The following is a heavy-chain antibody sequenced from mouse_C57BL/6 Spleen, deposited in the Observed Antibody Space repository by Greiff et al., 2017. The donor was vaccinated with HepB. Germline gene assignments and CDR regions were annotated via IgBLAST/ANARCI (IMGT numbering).Heavy chain of an antibody. V-gene: IGHV1-80*01. CDR3: AREEGYDGYHDY. CDR2: IYPGDGDT. J-gene: IGHJ2*01. D-gene: IGHD2-3*01. Sequence: VQLQQSGAELVKPGASVKISCKASGYAFSSYWMNWVKQRPGKGLEWIGQIYPGDGDTNYNGKFKGKATLTADKSSSTAYMQLSSLTSEDSAVYFCAREEGYDGYHDYWGQGTTLTVSS. CDR1: GYAFSSYW.